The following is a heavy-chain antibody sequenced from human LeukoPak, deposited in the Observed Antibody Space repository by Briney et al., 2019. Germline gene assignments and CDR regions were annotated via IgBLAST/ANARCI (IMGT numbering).Heavy chain of an antibody. CDR1: GDSVSSNSAT. D-gene: IGHD1-26*01. J-gene: IGHJ3*02. CDR3: ARISSPWSPRDAFDI. V-gene: IGHV6-1*01. CDR2: TYYTSKWYN. Sequence: SQTLSLTCAISGDSVSSNSATWNWIRQSPSRGLEWLGRTYYTSKWYNDYALSVKSRITFNPDTSKNQFSLHLNSVTPEDTAVHYCARISSPWSPRDAFDIWGQGTMVTVSS.